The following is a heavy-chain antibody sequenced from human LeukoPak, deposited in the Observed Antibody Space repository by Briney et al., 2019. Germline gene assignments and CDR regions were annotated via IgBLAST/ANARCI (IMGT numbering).Heavy chain of an antibody. Sequence: ASVKVSCRASGYTFTGYYMHWVRQAPGQGLEWMGWINPNSGGTNYAQKFQGRVTMTRDTSISTAYMELSRLRSDDTAVYYCASPYSGSYYDAFDIWAKGQWSPSLQ. CDR1: GYTFTGYY. J-gene: IGHJ3*02. V-gene: IGHV1-2*02. CDR3: ASPYSGSYYDAFDI. CDR2: INPNSGGT. D-gene: IGHD1-26*01.